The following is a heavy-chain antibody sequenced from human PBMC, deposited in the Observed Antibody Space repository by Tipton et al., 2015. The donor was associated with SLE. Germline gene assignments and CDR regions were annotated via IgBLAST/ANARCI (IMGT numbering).Heavy chain of an antibody. CDR1: GGSISSSSYY. CDR2: IYYSGST. J-gene: IGHJ6*02. CDR3: ARGGGDRRMDV. V-gene: IGHV4-39*07. D-gene: IGHD3-16*01. Sequence: LRLSCTVSGGSISSSSYYWGWIRQPPGKGLEWIGSIYYSGSTYYNPSLKSRVTISVDTSKNQFSLKLSPATAAGTAVYYCARGGGDRRMDVWGQGTTVTVSS.